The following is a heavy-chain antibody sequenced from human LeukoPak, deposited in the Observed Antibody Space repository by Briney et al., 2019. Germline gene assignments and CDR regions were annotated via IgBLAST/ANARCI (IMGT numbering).Heavy chain of an antibody. D-gene: IGHD5-12*01. Sequence: ASVKVSCKASGYTFTSYDINWVRQATGQGLEWMGWKNPNSGNTGYAQKFQGRVTMTRDTSISTAYMELSSLRSEDTAVYYCAKAGIVATMNADWFDPWGQGTLVTVSS. CDR1: GYTFTSYD. V-gene: IGHV1-8*01. J-gene: IGHJ5*02. CDR2: KNPNSGNT. CDR3: AKAGIVATMNADWFDP.